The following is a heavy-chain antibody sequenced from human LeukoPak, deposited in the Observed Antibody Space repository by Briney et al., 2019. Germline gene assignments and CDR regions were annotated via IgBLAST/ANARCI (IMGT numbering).Heavy chain of an antibody. V-gene: IGHV3-21*01. J-gene: IGHJ4*02. Sequence: GGSLRLSCAASGFTFSSYSMNWVRQAPGKGLEWVSSISSSSYIYYADSVKGRFTISRDNAKNSLYLQMNSLRAEDTAVYYCARDYTVTAFDYWGQGTLVTVSS. CDR1: GFTFSSYS. CDR2: ISSSSYI. D-gene: IGHD2-21*02. CDR3: ARDYTVTAFDY.